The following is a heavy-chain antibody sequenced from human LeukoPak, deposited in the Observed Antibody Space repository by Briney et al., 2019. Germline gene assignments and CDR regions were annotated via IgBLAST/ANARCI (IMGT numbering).Heavy chain of an antibody. Sequence: QSGGSLRLSCAASGFSFSSYWISWVRQAPGKGLEWVANIREDGSEKYYVDSVKGRFTISRDNSKNTLYLQVNSLRAEDTAVYYCARVIAARERAWFGELRLYYYSYIDVWGKGTTVTVSS. CDR2: IREDGSEK. CDR1: GFSFSSYW. CDR3: ARVIAARERAWFGELRLYYYSYIDV. V-gene: IGHV3-7*01. D-gene: IGHD3-10*01. J-gene: IGHJ6*03.